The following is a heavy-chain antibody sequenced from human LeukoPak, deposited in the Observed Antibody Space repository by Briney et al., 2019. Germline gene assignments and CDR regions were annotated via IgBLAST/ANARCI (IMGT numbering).Heavy chain of an antibody. V-gene: IGHV4-34*01. CDR3: ARGLGYCSSTSCYRARYFVY. Sequence: SSETLSLTCAVYGGSFSGYYWSWIRQPPGKGLEWIGEINHSGSTNYNPSLKSRVTISVDTSKNQFSLKLSSVTAADTAVYYCARGLGYCSSTSCYRARYFVYWGQGTLVTVSS. CDR2: INHSGST. D-gene: IGHD2-2*02. CDR1: GGSFSGYY. J-gene: IGHJ4*02.